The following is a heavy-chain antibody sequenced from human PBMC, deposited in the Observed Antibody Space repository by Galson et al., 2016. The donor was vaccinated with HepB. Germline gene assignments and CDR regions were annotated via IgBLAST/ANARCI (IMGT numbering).Heavy chain of an antibody. Sequence: SLRLSCAASGFIFRNYGMHWVRQAPGKGLEWVALVSYDGKNEYYTDSVTGRFTISRDNSKNTLYLQMNSLRAEDTAVYYCAKDLDSSGPIPDYWGQGTLVTVSS. D-gene: IGHD3-22*01. CDR2: VSYDGKNE. V-gene: IGHV3-30*18. CDR3: AKDLDSSGPIPDY. J-gene: IGHJ4*02. CDR1: GFIFRNYG.